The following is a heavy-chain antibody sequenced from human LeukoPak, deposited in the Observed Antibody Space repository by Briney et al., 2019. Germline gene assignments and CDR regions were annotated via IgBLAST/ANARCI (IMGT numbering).Heavy chain of an antibody. CDR2: IKQDGSEK. Sequence: PGGSPRLSCAASGFTFSSYWMSWVRQAPGKGLEWVANIKQDGSEKYYVDSVKGRFTISRDNAKNSLYLQMNSLRAEDTAVYYCARERGDYGDYYAFDIWGQGTMVTVSS. J-gene: IGHJ3*02. CDR3: ARERGDYGDYYAFDI. CDR1: GFTFSSYW. V-gene: IGHV3-7*01. D-gene: IGHD4-17*01.